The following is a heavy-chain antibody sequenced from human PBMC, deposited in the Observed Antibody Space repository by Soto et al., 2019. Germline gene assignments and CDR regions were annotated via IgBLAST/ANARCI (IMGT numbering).Heavy chain of an antibody. D-gene: IGHD4-17*01. CDR2: IYWDDDE. Sequence: QITLKESGPTLVKPTQTLTLTCTFSGFSLSTSGVGVGWIRQPPGKALEWLALIYWDDDERYSPSLKSRLSNTKDTHKHQWVLTLTTIDPVDTATYCCAHSWRTVTCFDYWGQGTLVTVSS. J-gene: IGHJ4*02. V-gene: IGHV2-5*02. CDR1: GFSLSTSGVG. CDR3: AHSWRTVTCFDY.